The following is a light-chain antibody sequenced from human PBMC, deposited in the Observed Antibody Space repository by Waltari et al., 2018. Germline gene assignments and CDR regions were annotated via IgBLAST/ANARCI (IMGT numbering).Light chain of an antibody. CDR3: SSYTQSRTRV. V-gene: IGLV2-23*02. CDR1: SRDVGAYNL. J-gene: IGLJ3*02. CDR2: GVT. Sequence: QSALTQSASVPGSPGQSIPISCTGTSRDVGAYNLVSWYQQLPGRAPKLILSGVTKRPSGISDRFSGSKSGNTASLTISGLQSEDEADYYCSSYTQSRTRVFGGGTKLTVL.